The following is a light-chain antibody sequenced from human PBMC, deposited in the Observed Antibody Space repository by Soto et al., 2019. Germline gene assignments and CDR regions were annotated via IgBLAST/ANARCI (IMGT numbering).Light chain of an antibody. CDR3: QQKDDPPIYS. CDR1: QDIGNN. Sequence: DVQMTQSPSSLSASVGDRVTITCQASQDIGNNLNWYQQRPGKAPNLLIYHASNLETGVPSRFSESVSGTDFSFTISSLQPEDIETNYCQQKDDPPIYSLGQGTKLE. V-gene: IGKV1-33*01. J-gene: IGKJ2*01. CDR2: HAS.